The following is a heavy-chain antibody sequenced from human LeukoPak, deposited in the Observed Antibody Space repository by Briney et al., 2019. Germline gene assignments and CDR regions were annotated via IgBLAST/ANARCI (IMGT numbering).Heavy chain of an antibody. CDR1: GFTFSNYG. V-gene: IGHV3-30*18. D-gene: IGHD2-15*01. CDR2: ISTDGGNK. J-gene: IGHJ4*02. CDR3: AKDGNCSGGSCYETPLFDY. Sequence: PGGSLRLSYAASGFTFSNYGLHWVRQAPGKGLEWVALISTDGGNKNYADSVKGRFTISRDNSKNTLYLQMNSLRAEDTAVYYCAKDGNCSGGSCYETPLFDYWGQGTLVTVSS.